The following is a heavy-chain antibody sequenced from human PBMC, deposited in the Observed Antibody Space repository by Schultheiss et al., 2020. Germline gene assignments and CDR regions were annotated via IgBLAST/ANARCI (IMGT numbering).Heavy chain of an antibody. V-gene: IGHV4-39*07. CDR2: IYHSGST. D-gene: IGHD2-15*01. Sequence: SETLSLTCTVSGGSISSSSYYWGWIRQPPGKGLEWIGSIYHSGSTYYNPSLKSRVTISVDTSKNQFSLKLSSVTAADTAVYYCAINIVVLAWAFDIWGQGTMVTVSS. CDR3: AINIVVLAWAFDI. J-gene: IGHJ3*02. CDR1: GGSISSSSYY.